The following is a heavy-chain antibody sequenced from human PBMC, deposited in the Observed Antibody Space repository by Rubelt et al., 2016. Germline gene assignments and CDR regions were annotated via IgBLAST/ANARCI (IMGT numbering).Heavy chain of an antibody. D-gene: IGHD4-17*01. J-gene: IGHJ4*02. CDR3: ARKSYGDTGYYFDY. Sequence: KFSSYAISWVRQAPGQGLEWMGGIIPIFGTANYAQKFQGRVTITADESTSTAYMELSSLRSEDTAVYYCARKSYGDTGYYFDYWGQGTLVTVSS. CDR2: IIPIFGTA. CDR1: KFSSYA. V-gene: IGHV1-69*01.